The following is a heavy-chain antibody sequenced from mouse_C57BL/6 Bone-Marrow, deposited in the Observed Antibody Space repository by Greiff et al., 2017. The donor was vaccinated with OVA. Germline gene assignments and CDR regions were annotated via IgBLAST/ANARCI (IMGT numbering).Heavy chain of an antibody. J-gene: IGHJ1*03. CDR2: FYPGSGST. V-gene: IGHV1-55*01. D-gene: IGHD1-1*01. CDR3: ARRDGSSPYWYFDV. Sequence: QVQLQQPGAELVKPGASVKMSCKASGFTFTSYWITWVIQRPGQGLEWIGDFYPGSGSTNYNEKFKSKATLTVDTSSSTAYMQLSSLTSEDSAIYYCARRDGSSPYWYFDVWGTGTTVTVSS. CDR1: GFTFTSYW.